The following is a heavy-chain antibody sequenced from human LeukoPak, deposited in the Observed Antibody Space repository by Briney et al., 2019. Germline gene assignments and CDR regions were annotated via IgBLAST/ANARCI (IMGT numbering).Heavy chain of an antibody. CDR2: ISGSSSYI. CDR3: ARDLGRWLIDY. D-gene: IGHD5-24*01. V-gene: IGHV3-21*01. Sequence: PGGPLRLSCAASGFTFTSYGVTWVRQAPGEGLEGVSAISGSSSYIYYADSVRGRFTISRDNAKNSLYLQMNSLRAEDTAVYYCARDLGRWLIDYWGQGTLVTVSS. CDR1: GFTFTSYG. J-gene: IGHJ4*02.